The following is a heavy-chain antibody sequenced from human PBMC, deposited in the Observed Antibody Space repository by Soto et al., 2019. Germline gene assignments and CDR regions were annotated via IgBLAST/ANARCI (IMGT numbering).Heavy chain of an antibody. CDR3: ARTLVVVYTIIPDDFDV. D-gene: IGHD3-16*02. J-gene: IGHJ4*02. CDR1: GYSIANGNY. Sequence: SETLSLTCDVSGYSIANGNYWGWIRQPPGKGLEWIGSIHRSGKTYYNPSLKSRVTISLDTSKNLLSLELTSVTAADTALYYCARTLVVVYTIIPDDFDVWGQGTLVTVS. CDR2: IHRSGKT. V-gene: IGHV4-38-2*01.